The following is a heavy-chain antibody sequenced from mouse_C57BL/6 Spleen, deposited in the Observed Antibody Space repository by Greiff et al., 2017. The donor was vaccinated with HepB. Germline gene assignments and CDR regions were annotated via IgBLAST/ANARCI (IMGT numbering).Heavy chain of an antibody. CDR3: ATMVTTGYFDY. J-gene: IGHJ2*01. Sequence: VQLQQSGAELVMPGASVKLSCKASGYTFTSYWMHWVKQRPGQGLEWIGEIDPSDSYTNYNQKFKGKSTLTVDKSSSTAYMQLSSLTSEDSAVYYCATMVTTGYFDYWGQGTTLTVSS. CDR1: GYTFTSYW. D-gene: IGHD2-2*01. V-gene: IGHV1-69*01. CDR2: IDPSDSYT.